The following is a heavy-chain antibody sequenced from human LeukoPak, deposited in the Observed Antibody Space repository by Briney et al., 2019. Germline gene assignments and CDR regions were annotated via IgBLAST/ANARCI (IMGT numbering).Heavy chain of an antibody. V-gene: IGHV4-34*01. J-gene: IGHJ6*02. CDR3: ARDQSLWDYYYYGMDV. CDR1: GGSFSGYY. Sequence: SETLSLTCAVYGGSFSGYYWSWIRQPPGKGLEWIGEINHSGSTNYNPSLKSRVTISVDTSKNQFSLKLSSVTAADTAVYYCARDQSLWDYYYYGMDVWGQGTTVTVSS. CDR2: INHSGST. D-gene: IGHD2/OR15-2a*01.